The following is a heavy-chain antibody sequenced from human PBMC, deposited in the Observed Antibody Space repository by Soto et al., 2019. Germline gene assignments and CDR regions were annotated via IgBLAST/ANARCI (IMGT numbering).Heavy chain of an antibody. CDR1: GFTFSNAW. CDR2: IKSKTDGGTT. J-gene: IGHJ6*02. Sequence: EVQLVESGGGLVKPGGSLRLSCAASGFTFSNAWMSWVRQAPGKGLEWVGRIKSKTDGGTTDYAAPVKGRFTISRDDSKNTLYLQMNSLKTEDTAVYYCTTRGGYYDFWGENGDYYYGMDVWGQGTTVTVSS. CDR3: TTRGGYYDFWGENGDYYYGMDV. V-gene: IGHV3-15*01. D-gene: IGHD3-3*01.